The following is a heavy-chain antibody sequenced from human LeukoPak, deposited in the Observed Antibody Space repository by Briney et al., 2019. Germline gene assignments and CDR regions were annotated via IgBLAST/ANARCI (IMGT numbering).Heavy chain of an antibody. J-gene: IGHJ5*02. CDR1: GGSISGYY. CDR2: IYYSGST. V-gene: IGHV4-59*01. CDR3: AREVAGFYNWFDP. Sequence: SETLSLTCTVSGGSISGYYWNWIRQPPGKGLEWIGYIYYSGSTNYNPSLKSRVTISVDTSKNQFSLKLSSVTAADTAVYYCAREVAGFYNWFDPWGQGTLVTVSS. D-gene: IGHD6-19*01.